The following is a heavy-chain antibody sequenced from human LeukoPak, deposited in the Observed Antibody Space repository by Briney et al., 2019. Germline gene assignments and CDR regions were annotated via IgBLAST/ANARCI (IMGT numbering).Heavy chain of an antibody. D-gene: IGHD6-13*01. J-gene: IGHJ4*02. CDR1: GYTFTGYY. CDR3: ARNVRAAAGIYYFDY. CDR2: ISPNSGGT. Sequence: ASVKVSCKASGYTFTGYYMHWVRQAPGQGLEWMGRISPNSGGTNYAQKFQGRVTMTRDTSISTAYMELSRLRSDDTAVCYCARNVRAAAGIYYFDYWGQGTLVTVSS. V-gene: IGHV1-2*06.